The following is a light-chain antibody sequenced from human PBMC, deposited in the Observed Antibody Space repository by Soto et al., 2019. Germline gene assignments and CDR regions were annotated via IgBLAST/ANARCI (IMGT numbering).Light chain of an antibody. CDR2: RAS. V-gene: IGKV1-5*03. CDR3: QQYSHYSRT. Sequence: DIQLTQAPSSLSASVGDRVTITCRASQSVDTWLAWYQQKPGKAPNLLISRASTLKSGVPSRFSGSGSGTEFTLTITSLHPDAFATYYCQQYSHYSRTFGQGTKVEI. J-gene: IGKJ1*01. CDR1: QSVDTW.